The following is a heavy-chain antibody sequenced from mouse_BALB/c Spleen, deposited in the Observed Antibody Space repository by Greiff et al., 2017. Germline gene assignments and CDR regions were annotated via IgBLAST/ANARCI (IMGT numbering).Heavy chain of an antibody. CDR3: AREDYGYVPWFAY. Sequence: EVKLQESGPGLVKPSQSLSLTCSVTGYSITSGYYWNWIRQFPGNKLEWMGYISYDGSNNYNPSLKNRISITRDTSKNQFFLKLNSVTTEDTATYYCAREDYGYVPWFAYWGQGTLVTVSA. J-gene: IGHJ3*01. V-gene: IGHV3-6*02. CDR2: ISYDGSN. D-gene: IGHD1-2*01. CDR1: GYSITSGYY.